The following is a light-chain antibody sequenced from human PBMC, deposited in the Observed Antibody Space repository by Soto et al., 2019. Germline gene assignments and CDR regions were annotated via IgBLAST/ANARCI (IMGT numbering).Light chain of an antibody. CDR2: GAC. CDR1: QGIGND. J-gene: IGKJ1*01. Sequence: AIQITQSPSSLSASVGDRVTISGRASQGIGNDLGWHQQKPGKPPRVLIYGACNVHSGVPPRCSGSGSGTDFTLAISGLQPEDSETYYCLQDINYPWTLGQGTK. V-gene: IGKV1-6*01. CDR3: LQDINYPWT.